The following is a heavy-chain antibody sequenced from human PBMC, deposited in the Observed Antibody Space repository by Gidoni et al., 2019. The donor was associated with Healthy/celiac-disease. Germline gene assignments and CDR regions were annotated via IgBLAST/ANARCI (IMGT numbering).Heavy chain of an antibody. CDR2: ISGSGGST. CDR1: GFTFSSYA. D-gene: IGHD7-27*01. Sequence: EVQLLESGGGLVQPGGSLRLSCAASGFTFSSYAMSWVRQAPGKGLEWVSAISGSGGSTYYADSVKGRFTISRDNSKNTLYLQMNSLRAEDTAVYYCAKGGRSLGISNYYYGMDVWGQGTTVTVSS. J-gene: IGHJ6*02. CDR3: AKGGRSLGISNYYYGMDV. V-gene: IGHV3-23*01.